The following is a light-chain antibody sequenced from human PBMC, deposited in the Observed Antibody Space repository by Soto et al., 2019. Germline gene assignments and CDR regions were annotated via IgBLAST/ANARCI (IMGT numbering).Light chain of an antibody. Sequence: EIVMTQSPATPSVSPGERAPLSCRASQSVSSNLAWYQQKPGQAPRLLIYGASTRATGIPARFSGSGSGTEFTLTISSLQSEDFAVYYCQQYNNWPWTFGQGTKVDIK. CDR2: GAS. CDR1: QSVSSN. V-gene: IGKV3-15*01. J-gene: IGKJ1*01. CDR3: QQYNNWPWT.